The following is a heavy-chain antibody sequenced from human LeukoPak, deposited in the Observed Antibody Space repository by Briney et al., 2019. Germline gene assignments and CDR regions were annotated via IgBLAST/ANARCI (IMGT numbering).Heavy chain of an antibody. Sequence: ASVKVSCKASGYTFTRYDINWVRQASGQGLEWMGWMNPNSGNTGYAQKFQGRVTITRNTSISTAYMELSSLRSEDTAVYYCVRAPPRKRRTGTNGYNWFDPWGQGTLVTVSS. V-gene: IGHV1-8*03. CDR2: MNPNSGNT. CDR1: GYTFTRYD. D-gene: IGHD1-1*01. J-gene: IGHJ5*02. CDR3: VRAPPRKRRTGTNGYNWFDP.